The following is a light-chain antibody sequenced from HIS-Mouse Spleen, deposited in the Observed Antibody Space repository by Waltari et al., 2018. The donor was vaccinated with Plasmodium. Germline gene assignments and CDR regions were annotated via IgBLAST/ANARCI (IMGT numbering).Light chain of an antibody. J-gene: IGLJ3*02. CDR3: YSTDSSGNHRV. CDR2: EDS. Sequence: SYELTQPPSVSVSPGQTARITCPGDALTQKYSSWYQQKSGLAPVLVIYEDSKRPSGIPERFSGSSSGTMATLTISGAQVEDEADYYCYSTDSSGNHRVFGGGTKLTVL. V-gene: IGLV3-10*01. CDR1: ALTQKY.